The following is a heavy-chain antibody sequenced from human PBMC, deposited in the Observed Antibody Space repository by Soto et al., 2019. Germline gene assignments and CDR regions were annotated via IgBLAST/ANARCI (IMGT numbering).Heavy chain of an antibody. CDR2: IKRDASEK. CDR3: AIDSGYASVSSVNHYLDY. Sequence: EVQLVESGGDWVQPGGSLRLSCAASGFAFGTYWMSWVRQAPGKGLEWLATIKRDASEKKYVDAVKGRFTMSRDNAKNSMYLQMARLRAEDTAVYYCAIDSGYASVSSVNHYLDYWGHGTLVNLSS. D-gene: IGHD3-10*01. V-gene: IGHV3-7*01. J-gene: IGHJ4*01. CDR1: GFAFGTYW.